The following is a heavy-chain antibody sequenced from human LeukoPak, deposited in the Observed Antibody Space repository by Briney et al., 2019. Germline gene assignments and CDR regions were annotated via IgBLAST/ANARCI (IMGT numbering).Heavy chain of an antibody. CDR1: GYTFTGYY. Sequence: SVKVSCKASGYTFTGYYMHWVRQAPGQGLEWMGRIIPILGIANYAQKFQGRVTITADKSTSTAYMELSSLRSEDTAVYYCAGGYGPGAEYFQHWGQGTLVTVSS. CDR3: AGGYGPGAEYFQH. V-gene: IGHV1-69*02. CDR2: IIPILGIA. J-gene: IGHJ1*01. D-gene: IGHD5-18*01.